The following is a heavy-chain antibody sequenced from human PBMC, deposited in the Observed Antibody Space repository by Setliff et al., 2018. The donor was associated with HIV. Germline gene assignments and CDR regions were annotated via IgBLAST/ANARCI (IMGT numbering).Heavy chain of an antibody. D-gene: IGHD1-26*01. CDR2: ISAYNGNT. CDR1: GYSFINYG. CDR3: ARARLQGIVTAVGPRDNCLDP. V-gene: IGHV1-18*01. Sequence: ASVKVSCKASGYSFINYGISWVRQAPGQGLEWMGWISAYNGNTNYAPRLLGRVTMTTDTSTSTAFMELRSLSSDDTAVYYCARARLQGIVTAVGPRDNCLDPWGQGTRVTVSS. J-gene: IGHJ5*02.